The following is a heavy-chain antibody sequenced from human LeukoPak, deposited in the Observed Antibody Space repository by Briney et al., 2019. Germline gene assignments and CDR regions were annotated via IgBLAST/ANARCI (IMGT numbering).Heavy chain of an antibody. V-gene: IGHV4-34*01. CDR1: GGSFSGYY. Sequence: SETLSLTCAVYGGSFSGYYWSWIRQPPGKGLEWIGEINHSGSTNYNPSLKSRVTISVDTSKNQFSLKLSSVTAADTAVYYCARGQWLVPGRYYGMDVWGQGTTVTVSS. D-gene: IGHD6-19*01. J-gene: IGHJ6*02. CDR2: INHSGST. CDR3: ARGQWLVPGRYYGMDV.